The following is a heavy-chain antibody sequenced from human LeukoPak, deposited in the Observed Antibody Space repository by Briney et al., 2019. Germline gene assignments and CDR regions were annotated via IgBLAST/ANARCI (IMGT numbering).Heavy chain of an antibody. CDR2: ISSSGSTI. CDR3: ARDARQQLVERFDY. V-gene: IGHV3-11*01. J-gene: IGHJ4*02. D-gene: IGHD6-13*01. Sequence: GSLRLSCAASGFTFSDYYMSWIRQAPGKGLEWVSYISSSGSTIYYADSVKGRFTISRDNAKNSLYLRMNSLRAEDTAVYYCARDARQQLVERFDYWGQGTLVTVSS. CDR1: GFTFSDYY.